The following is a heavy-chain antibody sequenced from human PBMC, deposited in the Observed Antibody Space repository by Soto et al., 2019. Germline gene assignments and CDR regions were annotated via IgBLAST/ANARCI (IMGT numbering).Heavy chain of an antibody. Sequence: QVQLVQSGAEVKKPGASVKVSCKASGYTFTSYAISWVRQAPGQGLEWMGWISTYNGNTNYEQNFQGRVTMTTDTSTTTAYMELRSLRSDDTAVYYCARDAAAGLNDFWGQGTLVTVSS. D-gene: IGHD6-13*01. CDR1: GYTFTSYA. CDR2: ISTYNGNT. CDR3: ARDAAAGLNDF. V-gene: IGHV1-18*01. J-gene: IGHJ4*02.